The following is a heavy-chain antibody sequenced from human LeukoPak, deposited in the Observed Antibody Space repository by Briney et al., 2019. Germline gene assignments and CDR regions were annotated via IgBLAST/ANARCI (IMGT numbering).Heavy chain of an antibody. J-gene: IGHJ4*02. D-gene: IGHD3-10*01. CDR1: GFTFTTFT. Sequence: GGSLRLSCAASGFTFTTFTMNWVRQAPGKGLEWVSAINRGGGGTYYADFVKGRFTISRDNSENTLYLRMNSLRAEDTATYYCAKGTERYREVSSFDSWGQGTQVTVSS. CDR3: AKGTERYREVSSFDS. V-gene: IGHV3-23*01. CDR2: INRGGGGT.